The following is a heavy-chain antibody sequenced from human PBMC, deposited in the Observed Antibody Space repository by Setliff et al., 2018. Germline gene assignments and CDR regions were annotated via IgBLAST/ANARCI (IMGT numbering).Heavy chain of an antibody. CDR3: ARASRFGTIKYRGDYYMDV. J-gene: IGHJ6*03. Sequence: ASVKVSCKTSGCTFTTYAISWMRQAPGQGLEWMGWINTNTGNPSYAQDFTGRFVFSLDTSVSTAYLQISSLKAEDTALYYCARASRFGTIKYRGDYYMDVWGKGTTVTVSS. V-gene: IGHV7-4-1*02. CDR2: INTNTGNP. CDR1: GCTFTTYA. D-gene: IGHD3-10*01.